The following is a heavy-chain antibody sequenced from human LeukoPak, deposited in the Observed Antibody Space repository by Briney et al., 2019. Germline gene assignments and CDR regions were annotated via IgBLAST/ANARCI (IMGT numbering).Heavy chain of an antibody. CDR3: AREFESQSY. J-gene: IGHJ4*02. CDR1: GFSFNAYS. Sequence: GGSLRLSCAASGFSFNAYSMNWVRQAPGEGLEWVSSISSSGSYIYYADSVEGRFTISRDNGKKSLYLQMNSLRAEDTAVYYCAREFESQSYWGQGTLVTVSS. CDR2: ISSSGSYI. D-gene: IGHD3-9*01. V-gene: IGHV3-21*01.